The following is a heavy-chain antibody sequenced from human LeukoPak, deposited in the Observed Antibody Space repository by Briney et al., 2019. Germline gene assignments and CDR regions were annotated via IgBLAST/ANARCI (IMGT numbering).Heavy chain of an antibody. CDR1: GGSISSHY. D-gene: IGHD4-23*01. J-gene: IGHJ3*02. CDR2: IYYSGST. V-gene: IGHV4-59*11. CDR3: ARETTVVTPGRSDVFDI. Sequence: SETLSLTCTVSGGSISSHYWNWIRQPPGKGLEWIGYIYYSGSTNYNPSLKSRVTISVDTSKNQFSLKLSSVTAADTAVYYCARETTVVTPGRSDVFDIRGQGTMVTVSS.